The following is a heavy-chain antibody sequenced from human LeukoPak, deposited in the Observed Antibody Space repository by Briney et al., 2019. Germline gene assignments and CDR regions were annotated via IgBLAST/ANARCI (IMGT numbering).Heavy chain of an antibody. D-gene: IGHD3-16*01. CDR2: ITGDGSST. CDR1: GFTFSGYW. J-gene: IGHJ3*02. V-gene: IGHV3-74*01. CDR3: ARGGVPGAFDI. Sequence: PGGSLSLSCAASGFTFSGYWMHWVRQAPGKGLVWVSRITGDGSSTTYADSVKGRFTISRDNAKNVPYLQMNSLRAEDTAVYYCARGGVPGAFDIWGQGTKVTVSS.